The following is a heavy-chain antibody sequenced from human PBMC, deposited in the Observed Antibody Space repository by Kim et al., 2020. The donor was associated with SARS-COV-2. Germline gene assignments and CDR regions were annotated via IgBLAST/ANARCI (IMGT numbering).Heavy chain of an antibody. V-gene: IGHV2-70*01. Sequence: STSLKTRLTISKDTSKNQVVLTMANMDPVDTATYYCARRGYSSSWYYFDYWGQGTLVTVSS. D-gene: IGHD6-13*01. J-gene: IGHJ4*02. CDR3: ARRGYSSSWYYFDY.